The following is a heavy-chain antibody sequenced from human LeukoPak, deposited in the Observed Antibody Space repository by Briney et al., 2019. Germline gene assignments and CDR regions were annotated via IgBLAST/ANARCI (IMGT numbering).Heavy chain of an antibody. CDR1: GFTVSSNY. J-gene: IGHJ4*02. CDR3: ARAVEYYYGSGSYFFDY. CDR2: IYSGGST. Sequence: PGGSLRLSRAASGFTVSSNYMSWVRQAPGKGLEWVSVIYSGGSTYYADSVKGRFTISRDNSKNTLYLQMNSLRAEDTAVYYCARAVEYYYGSGSYFFDYWGQGTLVTVSS. D-gene: IGHD3-10*01. V-gene: IGHV3-53*01.